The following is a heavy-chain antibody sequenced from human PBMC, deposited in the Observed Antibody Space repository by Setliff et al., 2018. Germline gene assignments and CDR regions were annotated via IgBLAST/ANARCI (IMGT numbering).Heavy chain of an antibody. D-gene: IGHD6-19*01. CDR2: IYYSGRT. J-gene: IGHJ6*03. Sequence: SETLSLTCTVSGGSISSSSYYWGWIRQPPGKGLEWIGSIYYSGRTYYNPSLKSRVTISVDTSKNQFSLKLNSVTAADMAVYYCAREQWLDPPGYYYMDVWAKGTTVTVSS. CDR1: GGSISSSSYY. CDR3: AREQWLDPPGYYYMDV. V-gene: IGHV4-39*07.